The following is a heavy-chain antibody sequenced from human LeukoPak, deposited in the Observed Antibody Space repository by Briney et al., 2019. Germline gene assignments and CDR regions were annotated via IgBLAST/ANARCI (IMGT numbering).Heavy chain of an antibody. Sequence: ASVKVSCKPSGYALTSYGISWVRQAPGQGLEWMGWISAYNGNTNYAQKIQGRVTMTTDTSTSTAYMELRSLRSDDTAVYYCARDAGNYYDSSGYDPWGQGTLVTVSS. CDR3: ARDAGNYYDSSGYDP. J-gene: IGHJ5*02. D-gene: IGHD3-22*01. CDR2: ISAYNGNT. CDR1: GYALTSYG. V-gene: IGHV1-18*01.